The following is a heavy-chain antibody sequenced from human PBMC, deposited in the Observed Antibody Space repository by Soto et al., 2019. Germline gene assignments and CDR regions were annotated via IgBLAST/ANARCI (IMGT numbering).Heavy chain of an antibody. Sequence: EVQLLESGGGLVQPGGSLRLSCAASGFMFSSFAVNWVRQAPGKGLEWVSYISGTGGSTYYTDSVKGRFTISRDNSKNTLYLQMNSLRAEDTAVYYRAKGGEVFDYWGQGTLVTVSS. CDR1: GFMFSSFA. D-gene: IGHD3-16*01. CDR2: ISGTGGST. V-gene: IGHV3-23*01. J-gene: IGHJ4*02. CDR3: AKGGEVFDY.